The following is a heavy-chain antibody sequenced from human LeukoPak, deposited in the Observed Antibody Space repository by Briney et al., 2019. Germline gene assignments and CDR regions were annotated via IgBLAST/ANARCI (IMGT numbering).Heavy chain of an antibody. CDR2: IYYTGST. Sequence: SETLSLTFSVSGASISGGTYYWGWIRQPPGKGLEWIGSIYYTGSTYDNPSLKSRVTISVDTSKNQFSLKLSSVTAADTAVYYCARRGGSGRAFDYWGQGTLVTVSS. D-gene: IGHD1-26*01. CDR3: ARRGGSGRAFDY. V-gene: IGHV4-39*01. J-gene: IGHJ4*02. CDR1: GASISGGTYY.